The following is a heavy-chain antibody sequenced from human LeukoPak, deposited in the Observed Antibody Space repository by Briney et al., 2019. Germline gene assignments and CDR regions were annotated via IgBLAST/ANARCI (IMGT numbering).Heavy chain of an antibody. CDR1: GFTFSSYS. D-gene: IGHD6-6*01. V-gene: IGHV3-21*01. CDR2: ISSSSSYI. CDR3: ARDFAEYSSLWIGYYYYMDV. J-gene: IGHJ6*03. Sequence: GGSLRLSCAASGFTFSSYSMNWVRQAPGKGLEWVSSISSSSSYIYYADSVKGRFTISRDNAKNSLYLQMNSLRAEDTAVYYCARDFAEYSSLWIGYYYYMDVWGKGTTVTVSS.